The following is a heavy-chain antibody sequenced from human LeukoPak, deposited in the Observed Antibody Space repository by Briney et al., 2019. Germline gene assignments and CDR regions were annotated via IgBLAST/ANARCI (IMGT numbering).Heavy chain of an antibody. CDR2: ISSSGSTI. Sequence: GGSLRLSCAASGFTFSSYEMNWVRQAPGKGLEWVSYISSSGSTIYYADSVKGRFTISRDNSKNTVYLQMKSLRAEDTAVYYCAKSSRPVTAMAFFDYWGQGTLVTVSS. D-gene: IGHD5-18*01. CDR1: GFTFSSYE. CDR3: AKSSRPVTAMAFFDY. J-gene: IGHJ4*02. V-gene: IGHV3-48*03.